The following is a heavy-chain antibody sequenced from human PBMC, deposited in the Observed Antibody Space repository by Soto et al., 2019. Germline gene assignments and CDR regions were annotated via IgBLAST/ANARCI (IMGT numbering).Heavy chain of an antibody. J-gene: IGHJ4*02. CDR1: GYTFSGYF. D-gene: IGHD3-10*01. CDR3: ARTYGSGSYFLPFEY. V-gene: IGHV1-2*02. CDR2: INPDSGDT. Sequence: QVQLVQSGTEVKKPGASVKVSCEASGYTFSGYFIHWVRQAPGLGPEWMGWINPDSGDTQYAQRFQGRVTMTRDTSISTAYLEMTGLSSDDTAVFYCARTYGSGSYFLPFEYWGQGTLVSVSS.